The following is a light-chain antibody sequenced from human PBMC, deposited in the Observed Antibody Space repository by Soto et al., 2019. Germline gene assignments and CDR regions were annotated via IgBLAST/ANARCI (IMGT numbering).Light chain of an antibody. CDR3: QQSYSNPLT. CDR2: TAS. J-gene: IGKJ4*01. CDR1: QNISNY. V-gene: IGKV1-39*01. Sequence: DIQMTQSPSSLSASVRDRVTITCRASQNISNYLNWYQQKPGKAPKLLIYTASSLQSGVPSRFSGSGSGADFTLTFSSLQPEDFATYYCQQSYSNPLTFGGGTKVDI.